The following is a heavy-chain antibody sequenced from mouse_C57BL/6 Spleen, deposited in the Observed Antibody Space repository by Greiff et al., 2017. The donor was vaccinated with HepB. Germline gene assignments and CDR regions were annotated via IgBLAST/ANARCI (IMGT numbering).Heavy chain of an antibody. D-gene: IGHD1-1*01. V-gene: IGHV5-17*01. Sequence: EVQRVESGGGLVKPGGSLKLSCAASGFTFSDYGMHWVRQAPEKGLEWVAYISSGSSTIYYTDTVKGRFTISRDNAKNTLFLQMTSLRSEDTAMYYCARATTVAYAMDYWGQGTSVTVSS. CDR3: ARATTVAYAMDY. CDR2: ISSGSSTI. J-gene: IGHJ4*01. CDR1: GFTFSDYG.